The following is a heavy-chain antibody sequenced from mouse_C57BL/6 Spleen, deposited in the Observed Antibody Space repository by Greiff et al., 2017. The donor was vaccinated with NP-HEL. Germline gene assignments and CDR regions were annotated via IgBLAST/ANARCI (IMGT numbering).Heavy chain of an antibody. CDR3: ARHEDPNYYGSSSAWFAY. Sequence: VQLQQSGAELVKPGASVKLSCKASGYTFTEYTIHWVKQRSGQGLEWIGWFYPGSGSIKYNEKFKDKATLTADKSSSTVYMEFSRLTSEDSAVYFCARHEDPNYYGSSSAWFAYWGQGTLVTVSA. V-gene: IGHV1-62-2*01. CDR1: GYTFTEYT. D-gene: IGHD1-1*01. CDR2: FYPGSGSI. J-gene: IGHJ3*01.